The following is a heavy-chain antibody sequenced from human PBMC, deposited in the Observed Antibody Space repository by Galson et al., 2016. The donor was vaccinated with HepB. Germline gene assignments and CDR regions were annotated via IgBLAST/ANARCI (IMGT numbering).Heavy chain of an antibody. J-gene: IGHJ4*02. CDR1: GGTFSYYA. Sequence: SVKVSCKASGGTFSYYAIGWVRQAPGQGLEWMGGIIPIFGKADYAQKFQGRVTITADDSTSTAYMELSSLRSEDTAVYYCASRGARSCSGGSCYECDYWGQGTLVTVSS. CDR3: ASRGARSCSGGSCYECDY. V-gene: IGHV1-69*13. CDR2: IIPIFGKA. D-gene: IGHD2-15*01.